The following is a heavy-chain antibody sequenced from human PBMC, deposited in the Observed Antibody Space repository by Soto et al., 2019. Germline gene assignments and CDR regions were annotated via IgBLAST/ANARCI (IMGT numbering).Heavy chain of an antibody. Sequence: PGGSLRLSCAASGFTFSSYSMNWVRQAPGMGLEWVSSISSSSSYIYYADSVKGRFTISRDNSKNTLYLQMNSLRAEDTAVYYCARDRGGWDYYYYGMDVWGQGTTVTVSS. J-gene: IGHJ6*02. D-gene: IGHD1-26*01. CDR1: GFTFSSYS. V-gene: IGHV3-21*01. CDR3: ARDRGGWDYYYYGMDV. CDR2: ISSSSSYI.